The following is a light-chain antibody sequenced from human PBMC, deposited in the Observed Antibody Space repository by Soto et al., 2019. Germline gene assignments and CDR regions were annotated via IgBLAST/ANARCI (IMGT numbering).Light chain of an antibody. CDR3: QQRSKWPLT. J-gene: IGKJ4*01. Sequence: EIVLTQSSATLSLSPGERATLSCRASQSVTSNALAWYQQKPGQAPRLLIYGVSSRATGIPDRFSGSGSGTDLTLTISSLEPEDFAVYYCQQRSKWPLTFGGGTKVDIK. CDR2: GVS. CDR1: QSVTSN. V-gene: IGKV3-11*01.